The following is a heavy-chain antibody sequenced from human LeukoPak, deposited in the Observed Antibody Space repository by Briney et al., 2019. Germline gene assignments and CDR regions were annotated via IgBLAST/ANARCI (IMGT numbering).Heavy chain of an antibody. CDR3: ARDLYGDDYFDY. D-gene: IGHD4-17*01. CDR2: IYYDGST. Sequence: PSETLSLTCTVSGGSISSYHWSWIRQPPGKGLEWIGYIYYDGSTDYNPSLKSRVTISADTSKNKFSLKLSSVTAADTAVYYCARDLYGDDYFDYWGQGTLVTVSS. CDR1: GGSISSYH. V-gene: IGHV4-59*01. J-gene: IGHJ4*02.